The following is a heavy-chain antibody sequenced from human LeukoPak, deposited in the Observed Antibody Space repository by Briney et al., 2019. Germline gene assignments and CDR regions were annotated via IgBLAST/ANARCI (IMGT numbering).Heavy chain of an antibody. CDR1: GFTFSSYG. Sequence: GGSLRLSCAASGFTFSSYGMHWVRQAPGKGLEWVAVISYDGSNKYYADSVKGRFTISRDNAKNSLYLQMNSLRAEDTAVYYCARGTGRFMFDIWGQGTMVTVSS. CDR3: ARGTGRFMFDI. CDR2: ISYDGSNK. D-gene: IGHD3-3*01. V-gene: IGHV3-30*03. J-gene: IGHJ3*02.